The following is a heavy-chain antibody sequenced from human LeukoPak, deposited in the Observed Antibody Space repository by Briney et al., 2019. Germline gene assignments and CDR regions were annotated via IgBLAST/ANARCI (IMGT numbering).Heavy chain of an antibody. CDR2: ISGDGGST. D-gene: IGHD3-3*01. CDR3: AREAADYDFWSPRPAGYNWFDP. CDR1: GFTFDDYA. Sequence: HSGGSLRLSCAASGFTFDDYAMHWVRQAPGKGLEWVPLISGDGGSTYYADSVKGRFTISRDNAKNSLYLQMNSLRAEDTAVYYCAREAADYDFWSPRPAGYNWFDPWGQGTLVTVSS. V-gene: IGHV3-43*02. J-gene: IGHJ5*02.